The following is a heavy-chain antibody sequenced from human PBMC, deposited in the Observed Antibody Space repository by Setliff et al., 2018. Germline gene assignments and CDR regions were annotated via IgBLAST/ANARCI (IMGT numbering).Heavy chain of an antibody. CDR1: GGTFSSYA. Sequence: SVKVSCKASGGTFSSYAISWVRQAPGQGFEWMGGIIPVFGTADYAQKFQGRVTITADESTTTFYMEVSSLRSDDTAVYYCARLPSKRIHYNFWSGSYNWFDPWGQGTLVTVSS. D-gene: IGHD3-3*01. V-gene: IGHV1-69*13. CDR2: IIPVFGTA. CDR3: ARLPSKRIHYNFWSGSYNWFDP. J-gene: IGHJ5*02.